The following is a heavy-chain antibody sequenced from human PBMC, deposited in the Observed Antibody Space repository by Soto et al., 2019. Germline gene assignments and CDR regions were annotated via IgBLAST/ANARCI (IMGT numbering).Heavy chain of an antibody. V-gene: IGHV1-69*02. J-gene: IGHJ4*02. CDR3: ARGRRHTGCDY. CDR2: IIPILGIA. CDR1: GGTFSRYS. D-gene: IGHD5-18*01. Sequence: SVKVSCKASGGTFSRYSISWVRQAPGQGLEWMGRIIPILGIANYAQKFQGRVTITADKSTSTAYMELSSLRSEDTAVYYCARGRRHTGCDYWGQGTLVTVSS.